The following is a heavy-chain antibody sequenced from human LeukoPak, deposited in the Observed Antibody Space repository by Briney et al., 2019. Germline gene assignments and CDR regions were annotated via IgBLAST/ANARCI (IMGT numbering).Heavy chain of an antibody. D-gene: IGHD3-9*01. CDR1: GFTFSSYA. CDR2: ISGSGGST. V-gene: IGHV3-23*01. CDR3: AKDKRVTGYNY. Sequence: QTGGSLRLSCAASGFTFSSYAMSWVRQAPGKGLEWVSAISGSGGSTYYADSVKGRFTISRDNSKSTLYLQMNSLRAEDTAVYYCAKDKRVTGYNYWGQGTLVTVSS. J-gene: IGHJ4*02.